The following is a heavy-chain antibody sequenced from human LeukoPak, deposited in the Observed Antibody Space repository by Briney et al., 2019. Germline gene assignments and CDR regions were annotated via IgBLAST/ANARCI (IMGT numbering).Heavy chain of an antibody. CDR1: GFTFSSYS. CDR3: TTGPTMVWGPPPSYFQH. J-gene: IGHJ1*01. Sequence: PGGSLRLSCAASGFTFSSYSMNWVRQAPGKGLEWVSSISSSSSYIYYADSVKGRFTISRDNSKNTLYLQMNSLKTEDTAVYYCTTGPTMVWGPPPSYFQHWGQGTLVTVSS. V-gene: IGHV3-21*03. CDR2: ISSSSSYI. D-gene: IGHD3-10*01.